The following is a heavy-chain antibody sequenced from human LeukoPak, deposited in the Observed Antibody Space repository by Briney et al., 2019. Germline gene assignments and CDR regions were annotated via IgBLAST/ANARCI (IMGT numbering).Heavy chain of an antibody. CDR3: ARGHYYDSSGYYYGRDNWFDP. D-gene: IGHD3-22*01. CDR2: INHSGST. CDR1: GGSFSGYY. Sequence: SETLSLTCAVYGGSFSGYYWSWIRQPPGKGLEWIGEINHSGSTNYNPSLKSRVTISVDTSKNQFSLKLSSVTAADTAVYYCARGHYYDSSGYYYGRDNWFDPWGQGTLVTVSP. J-gene: IGHJ5*02. V-gene: IGHV4-34*01.